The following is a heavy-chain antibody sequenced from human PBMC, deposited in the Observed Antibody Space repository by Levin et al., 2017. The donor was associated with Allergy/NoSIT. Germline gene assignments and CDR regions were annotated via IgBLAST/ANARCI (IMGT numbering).Heavy chain of an antibody. Sequence: GALKISCTASGFTFRNYGMSWVRQAPGKGLEWVSSFTDTGGTYYADSVKGRFTIPRDNSRNTLYLQMNSLRAEDTAIYYCAKDLGRSNGWTKPAYDDYWGQGTLVTVSS. V-gene: IGHV3-23*01. CDR2: FTDTGGT. D-gene: IGHD6-19*01. CDR1: GFTFRNYG. J-gene: IGHJ4*02. CDR3: AKDLGRSNGWTKPAYDDY.